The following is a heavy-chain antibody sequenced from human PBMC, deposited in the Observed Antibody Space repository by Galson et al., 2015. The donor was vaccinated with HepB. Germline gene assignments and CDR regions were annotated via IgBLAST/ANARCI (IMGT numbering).Heavy chain of an antibody. CDR2: IQSNTDGGTT. D-gene: IGHD2-15*01. CDR1: GFTFSNAW. V-gene: IGHV3-15*01. J-gene: IGHJ6*02. Sequence: SLRLSCAASGFTFSNAWMSWVRQAPGKGLEWIGRIQSNTDGGTTDYAAPVKGRFSISRDDSKNTLYLQMNSLRTEDTAVYYCTTVYGLLRYDYGLDVWGQGTTVTVSS. CDR3: TTVYGLLRYDYGLDV.